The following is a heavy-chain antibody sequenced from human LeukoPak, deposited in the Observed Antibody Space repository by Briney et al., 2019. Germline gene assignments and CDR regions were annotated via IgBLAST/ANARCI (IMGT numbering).Heavy chain of an antibody. J-gene: IGHJ6*04. CDR2: INPNSGGT. Sequence: ASVKVSCKASGYTFTGYYMHWVRQAPGQGLEWMGWINPNSGGTNYAQKFQGRVTMTRDTSISTAYMELSRLRSDDTAVYYCVRGHTIFGVVIAMDVWGKGTTVTVSS. V-gene: IGHV1-2*02. CDR1: GYTFTGYY. D-gene: IGHD3-3*01. CDR3: VRGHTIFGVVIAMDV.